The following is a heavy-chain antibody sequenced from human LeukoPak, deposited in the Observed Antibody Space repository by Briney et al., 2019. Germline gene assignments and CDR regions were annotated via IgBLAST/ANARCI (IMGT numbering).Heavy chain of an antibody. CDR1: GFTFSSYG. D-gene: IGHD3-10*01. CDR3: AKEHREKSSREYDF. J-gene: IGHJ4*02. Sequence: GGSLRLSCVASGFTFSSYGMQWVRQAPGKGLEWVAVISHDGTVQYYADSVKGRFTIPRDTSKSSLYLQMNSLRPEDTAVYFCAKEHREKSSREYDFWGQGTLVTVSS. V-gene: IGHV3-30*18. CDR2: ISHDGTVQ.